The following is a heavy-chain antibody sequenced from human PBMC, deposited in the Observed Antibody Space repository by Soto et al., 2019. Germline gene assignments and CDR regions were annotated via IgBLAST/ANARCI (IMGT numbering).Heavy chain of an antibody. D-gene: IGHD4-17*01. Sequence: QVQLVQSGAEVKKPGASVKVSCKASGYTFTSYVLHWVRQAPGQRPEWMGWINAGNGNTKYSQNFQGRVTISKNTSAGTVYMELRSLKSEDTAVYYCARDRTYYGDYGGDYWGQGTLVAVSS. CDR1: GYTFTSYV. J-gene: IGHJ4*02. V-gene: IGHV1-3*01. CDR2: INAGNGNT. CDR3: ARDRTYYGDYGGDY.